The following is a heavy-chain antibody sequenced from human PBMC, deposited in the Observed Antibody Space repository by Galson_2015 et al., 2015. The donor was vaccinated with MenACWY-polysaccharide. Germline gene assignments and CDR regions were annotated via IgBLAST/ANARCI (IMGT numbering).Heavy chain of an antibody. Sequence: SLRLSCAASGFNFSIYVMTWVRQAPGKGLEWVSAISSGSDTTYYIDSVKGRFTISRDNSKNTLYLEMNSLRAEDTALYYCAREGSRIVFHAFDVWGQGTMVTVSS. CDR1: GFNFSIYV. J-gene: IGHJ3*01. D-gene: IGHD3-10*02. V-gene: IGHV3-23*01. CDR2: ISSGSDTT. CDR3: AREGSRIVFHAFDV.